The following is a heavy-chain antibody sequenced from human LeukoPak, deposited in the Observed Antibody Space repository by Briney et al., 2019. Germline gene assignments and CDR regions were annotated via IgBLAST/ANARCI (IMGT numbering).Heavy chain of an antibody. Sequence: PSETLSLTCAVYGGSFSGYYWSWIRQPPGKGLEWIGEINHSGSTNYNPSLTSRVTISVDTSKNQFSLKLSSVTAADTAVYYCARGPGYYYGMDVWGKGTTVTVSS. CDR3: ARGPGYYYGMDV. V-gene: IGHV4-34*01. CDR1: GGSFSGYY. CDR2: INHSGST. J-gene: IGHJ6*04.